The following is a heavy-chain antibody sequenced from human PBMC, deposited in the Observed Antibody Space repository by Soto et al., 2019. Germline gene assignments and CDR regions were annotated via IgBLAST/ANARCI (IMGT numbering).Heavy chain of an antibody. J-gene: IGHJ2*01. Sequence: GGSLRLSCAASGFTFSSYEMNWVRQAPGKGLEWVSYISSSGSTIYYADSVKGRFTISRDNAKNSLYLQMNSLRAEDTAVYYCARALLAARVAWYFDLWGRGTLVTVSS. CDR1: GFTFSSYE. CDR2: ISSSGSTI. V-gene: IGHV3-48*03. D-gene: IGHD6-6*01. CDR3: ARALLAARVAWYFDL.